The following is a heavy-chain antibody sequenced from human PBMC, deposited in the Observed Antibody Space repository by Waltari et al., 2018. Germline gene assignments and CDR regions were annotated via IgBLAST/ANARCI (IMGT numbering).Heavy chain of an antibody. CDR2: IYYSGST. CDR3: AGYQDGDGWFDP. Sequence: QVQLQESGPGLVKPSETLSLTCTVSGGSISSYYWSWIRQPPGKGLEWIGYIYYSGSTNYNPSLKSRVTISVDTSKNQFSLKLSSVTAADTAVYYCAGYQDGDGWFDPWGQGTLVTVSS. D-gene: IGHD4-17*01. J-gene: IGHJ5*02. CDR1: GGSISSYY. V-gene: IGHV4-59*01.